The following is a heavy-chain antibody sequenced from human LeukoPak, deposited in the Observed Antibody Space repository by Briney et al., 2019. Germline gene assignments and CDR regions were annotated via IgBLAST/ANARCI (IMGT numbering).Heavy chain of an antibody. J-gene: IGHJ5*02. CDR1: GFTFSSYA. CDR2: ISYDRSNK. D-gene: IGHD2-21*02. V-gene: IGHV3-30*01. CDR3: ARSNCGGDCYSLDWFDP. Sequence: GRSLRLSCAASGFTFSSYAMHWVRQAPGKGLEWVVVISYDRSNKNYADSVKGRFTISRDNSKNTLHLQMNSLRAEDTAVYYCARSNCGGDCYSLDWFDPWGQGTLVTVSS.